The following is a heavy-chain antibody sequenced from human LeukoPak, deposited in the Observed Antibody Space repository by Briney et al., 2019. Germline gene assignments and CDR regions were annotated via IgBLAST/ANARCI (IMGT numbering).Heavy chain of an antibody. D-gene: IGHD3-22*01. Sequence: GGSLRLSCAASGFTFSSYAMSWVRQAPGKGLEWVSIIYRDGRTFYVDSVKGRFTVSRDNSKNTLFLQMNNLRAEDTALYYCARERTTDGYILAYWGQGTLVTVSS. J-gene: IGHJ4*02. CDR3: ARERTTDGYILAY. CDR2: IYRDGRT. V-gene: IGHV3-23*03. CDR1: GFTFSSYA.